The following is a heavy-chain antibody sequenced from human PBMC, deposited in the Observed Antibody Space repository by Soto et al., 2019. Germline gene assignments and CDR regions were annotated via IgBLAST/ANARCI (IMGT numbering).Heavy chain of an antibody. CDR1: GFPLTSYA. CDR3: VKDQSYYDSSGYYSVGYLQH. Sequence: EVQLLESGGGLVQPGGSLRLSCAASGFPLTSYAMSWVRQAPGKGLEWVSAISGGGGSTYYADSVKGRFTISKDNSKNTLYLQMNSLRAEDTAKYYCVKDQSYYDSSGYYSVGYLQHWGQDTLVTVSS. J-gene: IGHJ1*01. D-gene: IGHD3-22*01. CDR2: ISGGGGST. V-gene: IGHV3-23*01.